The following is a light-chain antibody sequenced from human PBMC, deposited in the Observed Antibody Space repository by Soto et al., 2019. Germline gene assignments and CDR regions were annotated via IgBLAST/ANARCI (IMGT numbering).Light chain of an antibody. CDR1: QTIYSN. CDR2: GAS. J-gene: IGKJ1*01. V-gene: IGKV3-15*01. Sequence: IVMTQSPATLSVSPGERATLSCRAGQTIYSNVAWYQQRPGQAPRLLIYGASTRATGIPARFSGSGSGTEFTLTISSLPSEDFAVYYCQQYNNWSQTFGQGTKVDIK. CDR3: QQYNNWSQT.